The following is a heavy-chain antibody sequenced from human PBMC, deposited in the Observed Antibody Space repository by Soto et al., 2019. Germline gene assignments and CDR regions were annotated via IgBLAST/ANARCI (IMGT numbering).Heavy chain of an antibody. CDR2: ITAFKDNT. CDR1: GYTFPYRY. Sequence: QTQLVQSGPEVKKTGSSVKVSCKTPGYTFPYRYLHWVRQAPGQALEWMGWITAFKDNTNYAQKFGDRVSISRDRSVSTAYMELRSLTSEDTAMYFCARSPRSGHSDAFDIWGQGTMVTVSS. V-gene: IGHV1-45*01. D-gene: IGHD6-25*01. J-gene: IGHJ3*02. CDR3: ARSPRSGHSDAFDI.